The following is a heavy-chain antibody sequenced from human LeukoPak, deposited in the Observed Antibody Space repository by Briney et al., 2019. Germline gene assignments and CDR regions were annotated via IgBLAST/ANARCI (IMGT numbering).Heavy chain of an antibody. J-gene: IGHJ4*02. CDR3: AKNTESQVIFRD. CDR2: IKQDGSEK. V-gene: IGHV3-7*01. CDR1: GFIFHNYW. Sequence: GGSLRLSCAASGFIFHNYWMSRVRQAPGKGLEWVANIKQDGSEKYYLDSVKGRFTISRDNAKNSLDLQMNSLRAEDTAIYYCAKNTESQVIFRDWGQGTLVTVSS. D-gene: IGHD2-15*01.